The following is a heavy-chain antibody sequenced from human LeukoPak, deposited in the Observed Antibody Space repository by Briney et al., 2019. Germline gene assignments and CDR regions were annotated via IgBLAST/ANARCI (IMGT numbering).Heavy chain of an antibody. Sequence: GGSLRLSCAASGFTFSSYNMNWVRQAPGKGLEWVSSISSSNSYIYYADSVEGRFTISRDNAKNSLYLQMNSLRAEDTAVYYCARGSDYYDFWSGDWGQGTLVTVSS. D-gene: IGHD3-3*01. CDR1: GFTFSSYN. J-gene: IGHJ4*02. CDR2: ISSSNSYI. V-gene: IGHV3-21*01. CDR3: ARGSDYYDFWSGD.